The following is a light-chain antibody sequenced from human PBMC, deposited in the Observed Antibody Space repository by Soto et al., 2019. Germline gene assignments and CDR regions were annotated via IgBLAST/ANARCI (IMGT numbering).Light chain of an antibody. CDR3: QQRGNWPSLT. CDR2: DAS. J-gene: IGKJ4*01. V-gene: IGKV3-11*01. CDR1: QSISSQ. Sequence: EIVLTQSPATLSLSLGERATLSCRASQSISSQLAWYQQKPGQAPRLLIYDASNRATGIPARFRGSGSGTDFTLTIAGLEPEDFAVYYCQQRGNWPSLTFGGGTKVEIK.